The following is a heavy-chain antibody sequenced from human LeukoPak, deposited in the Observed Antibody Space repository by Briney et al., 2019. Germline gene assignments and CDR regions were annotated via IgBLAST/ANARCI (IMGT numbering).Heavy chain of an antibody. V-gene: IGHV4-34*01. J-gene: IGHJ4*02. CDR3: ARGRLARGHYFDY. D-gene: IGHD3-10*01. CDR2: INHSGST. CDR1: GGSFSGYY. Sequence: SETLTLTCAVYGGSFSGYYWSWLRQPPGKGLEWIGEINHSGSTNYNPSLKSRVTISVDTSKNQFSLKLSSVTAADTAVYYCARGRLARGHYFDYWGQGTLVTVSS.